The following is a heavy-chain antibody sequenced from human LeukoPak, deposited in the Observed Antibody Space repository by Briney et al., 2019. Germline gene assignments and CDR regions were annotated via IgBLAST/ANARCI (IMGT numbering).Heavy chain of an antibody. D-gene: IGHD3-10*01. J-gene: IGHJ4*02. V-gene: IGHV3-30*02. CDR2: IRYDGSNK. CDR1: GFTFSSYG. CDR3: ASAPKITKVRGARPY. Sequence: PGGSLRLSCAASGFTFSSYGMHWVRQAPGKGLEWVAFIRYDGSNKYYADSVKGRFTISRDNSKNTLYLQMNSLRAEDTAVYYCASAPKITKVRGARPYWGQGTLVTVSS.